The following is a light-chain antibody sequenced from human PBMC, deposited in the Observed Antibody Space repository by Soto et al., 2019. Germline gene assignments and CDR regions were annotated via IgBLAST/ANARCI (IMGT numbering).Light chain of an antibody. Sequence: QSALTQPASVSGSPGQSITISCTGISSDVVGYNLVSWYQQHPGKTPKVMIYEGSKRPSGVSTRLSSSRPGNTASLTISGLQAEDEAHYYCSSYAGRSTPLVFGGGTKLTVL. CDR3: SSYAGRSTPLV. CDR2: EGS. J-gene: IGLJ2*01. V-gene: IGLV2-23*01. CDR1: SSDVVGYNL.